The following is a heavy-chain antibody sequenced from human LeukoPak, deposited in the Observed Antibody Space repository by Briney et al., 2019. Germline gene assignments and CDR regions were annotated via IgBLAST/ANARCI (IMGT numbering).Heavy chain of an antibody. CDR3: ARDRLLFPYYYYGMDV. Sequence: PSETLSLTCTVSGGSISNYYWSWIRQPPGKGLEWIGYIYYSGSTNYNPSLKSRVTISVDTSKNQFSLKLSSVTAADTAVYYCARDRLLFPYYYYGMDVWGQGTTVTVSS. D-gene: IGHD2/OR15-2a*01. CDR1: GGSISNYY. CDR2: IYYSGST. V-gene: IGHV4-59*01. J-gene: IGHJ6*02.